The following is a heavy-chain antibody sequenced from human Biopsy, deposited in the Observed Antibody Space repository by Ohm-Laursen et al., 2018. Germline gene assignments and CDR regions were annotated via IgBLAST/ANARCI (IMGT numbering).Heavy chain of an antibody. CDR2: IYTSGSP. D-gene: IGHD1-26*01. CDR3: ARGTGRYYVYGALDI. V-gene: IGHV4-4*07. CDR1: GDSINNYY. Sequence: SETLSLTCPVSGDSINNYYWSWIRQPAGKGLEWIGRIYTSGSPNYNLSLESRVTMSVDTSKNQFSLNLRSVTAADTAVYYCARGTGRYYVYGALDIWGQGTVVTVSS. J-gene: IGHJ3*02.